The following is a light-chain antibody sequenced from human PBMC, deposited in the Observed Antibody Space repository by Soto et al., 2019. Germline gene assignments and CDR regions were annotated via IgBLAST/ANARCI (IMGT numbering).Light chain of an antibody. CDR3: QQYNSYSPYT. CDR2: KAS. V-gene: IGKV1-5*03. Sequence: DIQMTQSPSTLSASVGDRVTITCRASQSISSWLAWYQQKPGKAPKLLIYKASSLESGVPSRFSGSGSGTEFNLTISSLQPDDFATYYCQQYNSYSPYTVGQGTKLEIK. J-gene: IGKJ2*01. CDR1: QSISSW.